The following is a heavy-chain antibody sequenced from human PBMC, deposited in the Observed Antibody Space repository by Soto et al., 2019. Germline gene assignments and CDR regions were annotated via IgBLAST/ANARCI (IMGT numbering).Heavy chain of an antibody. J-gene: IGHJ1*01. CDR1: GFTFSHFG. CDR2: ISSSSTTI. Sequence: EVQLVESRGGLVQPGGSLRLSCEASGFTFSHFGINSVRQAPGKGLEWVSHISSSSTTIYYAESVKGRYTISRDKAKNSVDVQMSNLRGEDTAVYYCATSFITSIDTTAGGQGTLVTVSS. V-gene: IGHV3-48*01. D-gene: IGHD1-1*01. CDR3: ATSFITSIDTTA.